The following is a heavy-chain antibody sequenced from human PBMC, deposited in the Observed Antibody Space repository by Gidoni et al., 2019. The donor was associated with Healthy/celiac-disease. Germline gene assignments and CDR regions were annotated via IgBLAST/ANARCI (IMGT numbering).Heavy chain of an antibody. CDR3: ARVNYYDSSGYYPRFDP. CDR2: IYYSGST. V-gene: IGHV4-61*01. J-gene: IGHJ5*02. D-gene: IGHD3-22*01. Sequence: QVQLQESGPGLVKPSETLSLTCTVSGGSVRSGSYYWSWIRQPPGKGLEWIGYIYYSGSTNYNPSLKSRVTISVDTSKNQFSLKLSSVTAADTAVYYCARVNYYDSSGYYPRFDPWGQGTLVTVSS. CDR1: GGSVRSGSYY.